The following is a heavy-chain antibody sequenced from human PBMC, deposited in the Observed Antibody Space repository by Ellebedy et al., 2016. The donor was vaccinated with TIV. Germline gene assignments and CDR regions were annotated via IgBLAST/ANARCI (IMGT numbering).Heavy chain of an antibody. Sequence: DSVKGRFTISRDNAKNSLYLQMSSLRVEDTAVYYCGIFEPRTLIGDIDYWGQGTLVTVSS. CDR3: GIFEPRTLIGDIDY. V-gene: IGHV3-7*01. J-gene: IGHJ4*02. D-gene: IGHD2/OR15-2a*01.